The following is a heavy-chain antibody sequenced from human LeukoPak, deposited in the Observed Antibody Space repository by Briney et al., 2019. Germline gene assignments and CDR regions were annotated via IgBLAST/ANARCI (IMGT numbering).Heavy chain of an antibody. CDR2: ISAYNGDT. CDR3: ARKYYDYVWGSYRYTGAFDI. CDR1: GYTFTSYG. V-gene: IGHV1-18*01. J-gene: IGHJ3*02. D-gene: IGHD3-16*02. Sequence: GASVKVSCEASGYTFTSYGINWVRQAPGQGLEWMGWISAYNGDTHYAQKLQGRVTITADKSTSTAYMELSSLRSEDTAVYYCARKYYDYVWGSYRYTGAFDIWGQGTMVTVSS.